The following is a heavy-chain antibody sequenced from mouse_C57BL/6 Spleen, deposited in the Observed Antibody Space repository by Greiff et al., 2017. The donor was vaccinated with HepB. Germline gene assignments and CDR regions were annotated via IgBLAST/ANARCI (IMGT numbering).Heavy chain of an antibody. CDR1: GYSITSGYY. CDR2: ISYDGSN. J-gene: IGHJ4*01. D-gene: IGHD3-3*01. Sequence: VQLKESGPGLVKPSQSLSLTCSVTGYSITSGYYWNWIRQFPGNKLEWMGYISYDGSNNYNPSLKNRISITRDTSKNQFFLKLNSVTTEDTATYYCAREDTRDYYAMDYWGQGTSVTVSS. V-gene: IGHV3-6*01. CDR3: AREDTRDYYAMDY.